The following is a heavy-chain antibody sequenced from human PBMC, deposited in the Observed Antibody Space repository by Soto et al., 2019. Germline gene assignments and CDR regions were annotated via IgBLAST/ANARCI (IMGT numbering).Heavy chain of an antibody. CDR1: GYTFTSYG. D-gene: IGHD4-17*01. Sequence: ASVKVSCKASGYTFTSYGISWVRQAPGQGLEWMGWISAYNGNTNYAQELQGRVTMTTDTSTSTAYMELRSLRSDDTAVYYCAREMSDYDAFDIWGQGTMVTVSS. V-gene: IGHV1-18*01. J-gene: IGHJ3*02. CDR3: AREMSDYDAFDI. CDR2: ISAYNGNT.